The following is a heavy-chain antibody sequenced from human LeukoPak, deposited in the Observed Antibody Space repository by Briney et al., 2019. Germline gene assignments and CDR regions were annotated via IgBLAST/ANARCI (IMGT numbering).Heavy chain of an antibody. CDR3: ARDHPIVVVMRLVQSGYFDY. Sequence: GGSLRLSCAAAGFTFSNYAMTWVRQAPGRGLEWVSSISGSGGSTYYADSVKGRFTISRDNSKNTLYLQMNSLRAEDTAVYYCARDHPIVVVMRLVQSGYFDYWGQGTLVTVSS. CDR2: ISGSGGST. CDR1: GFTFSNYA. V-gene: IGHV3-23*01. D-gene: IGHD3-22*01. J-gene: IGHJ4*02.